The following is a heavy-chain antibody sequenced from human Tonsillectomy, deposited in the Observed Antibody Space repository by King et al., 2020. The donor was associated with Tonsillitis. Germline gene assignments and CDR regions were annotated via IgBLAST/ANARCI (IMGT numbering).Heavy chain of an antibody. CDR3: ARFAGTYYYDSGGYFFDY. D-gene: IGHD3-22*01. CDR1: GFTVSSNY. V-gene: IGHV4-34*01. Sequence: VQLVESGGGLIQPGGSLRLSCAASGFTVSSNYMSWVRQAPGKGLEWIGEIDHSGSTNYNPSLKSRVTISVDTSKNQFSLKLSSVTAADTAVYYCARFAGTYYYDSGGYFFDYWGQGTLVTVSS. CDR2: IDHSGST. J-gene: IGHJ4*02.